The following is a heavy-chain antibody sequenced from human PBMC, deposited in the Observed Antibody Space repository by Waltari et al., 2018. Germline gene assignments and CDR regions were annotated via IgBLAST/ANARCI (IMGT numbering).Heavy chain of an antibody. V-gene: IGHV4-38-2*01. CDR3: ARVPMVRGVLAFMDV. CDR2: IYHSGRT. Sequence: QVQLQESGPGLVKPSETLSLTCAVSGYSISSGYYWGWIRQPPGKGLEWIVTIYHSGRTYYHPYLKSRCTISVDTSKNQFSLKLSSVTAADTAVYYCARVPMVRGVLAFMDVWGQGTTVTVSS. CDR1: GYSISSGYY. J-gene: IGHJ6*02. D-gene: IGHD3-10*01.